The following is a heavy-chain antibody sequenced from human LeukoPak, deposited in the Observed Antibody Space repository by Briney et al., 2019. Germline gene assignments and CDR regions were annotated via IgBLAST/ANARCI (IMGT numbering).Heavy chain of an antibody. CDR3: ARAVMVAVAGGRFDY. CDR1: SGSITNGGYY. Sequence: PSETLSLTCTVSSGSITNGGYYWVWIRQPPGKGLEWIGSIYYSGTSYYNPSLTSRVSISVDTSNSQFSLKLTSVTAADTAVYYCARAVMVAVAGGRFDYWGQGTLVTVSS. V-gene: IGHV4-39*07. D-gene: IGHD6-19*01. J-gene: IGHJ4*02. CDR2: IYYSGTS.